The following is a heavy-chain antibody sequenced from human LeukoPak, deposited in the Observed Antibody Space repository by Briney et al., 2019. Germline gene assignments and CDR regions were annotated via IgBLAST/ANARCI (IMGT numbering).Heavy chain of an antibody. CDR2: IRSKANSYAT. Sequence: QTGGSLRLSCAASGFTFSGSAMHWVRQASGKGLEWVGRIRSKANSYATAYAASVKGRFTISRDDSKNTAYLQMNSLKTEDTAVYYCTRGIAVAEFDYWGQGTLVTVSS. CDR3: TRGIAVAEFDY. CDR1: GFTFSGSA. J-gene: IGHJ4*02. D-gene: IGHD6-19*01. V-gene: IGHV3-73*01.